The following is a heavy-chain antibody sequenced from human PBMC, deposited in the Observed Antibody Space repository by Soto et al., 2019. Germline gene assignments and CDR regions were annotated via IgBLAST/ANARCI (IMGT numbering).Heavy chain of an antibody. D-gene: IGHD1-1*01. CDR3: ARATGTLRSRNCDY. CDR1: GGSISTVGHY. CDR2: IYHTGST. J-gene: IGHJ4*02. V-gene: IGHV4-31*03. Sequence: SETLSLTCSVTGGSISTVGHYWTWIRQPPGKGLEWIGSIYHTGSTYYSKSLRSRLTMSVDTSKSQFSLRLSSVTAADTAVYYCARATGTLRSRNCDYWGQGSLVTVSS.